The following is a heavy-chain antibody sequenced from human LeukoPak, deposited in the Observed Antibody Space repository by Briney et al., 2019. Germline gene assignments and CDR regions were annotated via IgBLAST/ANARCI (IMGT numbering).Heavy chain of an antibody. D-gene: IGHD3-22*01. J-gene: IGHJ4*02. CDR3: ARASAVGYYLFDY. V-gene: IGHV3-53*01. CDR1: GFTVSNNY. Sequence: GGSLRLSCAASGFTVSNNYMNWVRQAPGKGLEWVSVMYSGGSTYYADSVKGRFTISRDNSKNTLYLQINSLRAEDTAVYYCARASAVGYYLFDYWGQGTLVTVSS. CDR2: MYSGGST.